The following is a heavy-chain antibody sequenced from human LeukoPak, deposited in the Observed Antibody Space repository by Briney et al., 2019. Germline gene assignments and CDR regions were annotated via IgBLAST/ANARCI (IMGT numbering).Heavy chain of an antibody. Sequence: SETLSLTCTVSGGSITRSSYYWGWIPQPPGEGLEWIGSIYYTGSTYYNPSLNSRVTISVDTSRTQFSLKLTSVTVADTAVYYRARLTGYSNVWGQGTLVTVSS. CDR3: ARLTGYSNV. CDR1: GGSITRSSYY. CDR2: IYYTGST. D-gene: IGHD5-12*01. J-gene: IGHJ4*02. V-gene: IGHV4-39*01.